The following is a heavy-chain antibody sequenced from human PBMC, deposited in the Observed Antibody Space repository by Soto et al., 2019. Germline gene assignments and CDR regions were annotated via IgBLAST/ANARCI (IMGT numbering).Heavy chain of an antibody. V-gene: IGHV1-18*01. J-gene: IGHJ5*02. D-gene: IGHD2-2*01. CDR1: GYTFTNHG. CDR3: ARALPPNQLPVSRFDP. CDR2: INPYTGNT. Sequence: QVQLVQSGAEVKKPGASVRVSCKASGYTFTNHGIIWVRQAPGQGLEWMGWINPYTGNTNYAQYLQGRVIMTTDTSASTAYMDPGSLTSDDPAVYYWARALPPNQLPVSRFDPWGQGTLVTVSS.